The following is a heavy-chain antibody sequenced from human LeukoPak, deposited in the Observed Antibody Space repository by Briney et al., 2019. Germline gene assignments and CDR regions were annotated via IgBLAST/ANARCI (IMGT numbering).Heavy chain of an antibody. Sequence: GESLKISCRTSGYSFTMYWVAWVRQMPGKGLEWMGITLPGDFNTRYSPSFQGQVSISAGKSVNTAYLQWSSLKASDTGMYYCARRTARGYDIWGQGTMITVSS. V-gene: IGHV5-51*01. CDR3: ARRTARGYDI. CDR1: GYSFTMYW. D-gene: IGHD3-3*01. J-gene: IGHJ3*02. CDR2: TLPGDFNT.